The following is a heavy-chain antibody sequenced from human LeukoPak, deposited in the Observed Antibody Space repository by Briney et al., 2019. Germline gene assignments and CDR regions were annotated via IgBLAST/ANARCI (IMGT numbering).Heavy chain of an antibody. CDR2: IRSKTDGGTT. CDR1: GFTFSNAW. V-gene: IGHV3-15*01. Sequence: PGGSLRLSCAASGFTFSNAWMSWVRQAPGKGLEWVGRIRSKTDGGTTGSAAPVKGRFTISRDDSKNTLYLRMNSLKTEDTAVYYCTTSLYSGYDWGSDYWGQGTLVTVSS. D-gene: IGHD5-12*01. CDR3: TTSLYSGYDWGSDY. J-gene: IGHJ4*02.